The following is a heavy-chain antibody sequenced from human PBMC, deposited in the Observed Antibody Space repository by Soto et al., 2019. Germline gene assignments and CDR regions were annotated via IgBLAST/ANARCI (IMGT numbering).Heavy chain of an antibody. V-gene: IGHV4-30-2*01. CDR1: GGSISSGGYS. CDR3: ARHRHPRGTVGATSPLDP. J-gene: IGHJ5*02. CDR2: IYHSGST. Sequence: SETLSLTCAVSGGSISSGGYSWSWIRQPPGKGLEWIGYIYHSGSTYYNPSLKSRVTISVDRSKNQFSLKLSSVTAADTAVYFCARHRHPRGTVGATSPLDPWGQGTQVTVSS. D-gene: IGHD1-26*01.